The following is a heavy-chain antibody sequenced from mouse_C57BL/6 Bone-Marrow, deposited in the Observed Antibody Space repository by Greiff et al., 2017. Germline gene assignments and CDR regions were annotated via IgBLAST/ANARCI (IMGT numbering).Heavy chain of an antibody. CDR3: TTGGSSPTWFAY. D-gene: IGHD1-1*01. CDR1: GFNIKDYY. V-gene: IGHV14-1*01. CDR2: IDPEDGDT. J-gene: IGHJ3*01. Sequence: EVQLQQSGAELVRPGASVKLSCTASGFNIKDYYMHWVKQRPEQGLEWIGRIDPEDGDTEYAPKFQGKATMTADTSSNTAYLQLSSLTSEDTAVSYGTTGGSSPTWFAYWGQGTLVTVSA.